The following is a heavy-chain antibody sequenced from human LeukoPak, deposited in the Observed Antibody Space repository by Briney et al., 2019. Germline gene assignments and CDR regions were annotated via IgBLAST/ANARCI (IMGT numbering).Heavy chain of an antibody. CDR3: LYTNSGDRYYFDY. D-gene: IGHD6-13*01. Sequence: GGSLRLSCAASGFTFSSYAMSWVRQAPGKGLEWVSAISGSGGSTYYADSVKGRFTISRDNSKNTLYLQMNSLKTEDTAVYYCLYTNSGDRYYFDYWGQGTLVTVSS. CDR1: GFTFSSYA. V-gene: IGHV3-23*01. CDR2: ISGSGGST. J-gene: IGHJ4*02.